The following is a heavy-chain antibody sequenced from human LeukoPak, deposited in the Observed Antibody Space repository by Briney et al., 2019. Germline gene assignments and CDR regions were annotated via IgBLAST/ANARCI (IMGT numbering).Heavy chain of an antibody. J-gene: IGHJ4*02. CDR1: GGSISSYY. D-gene: IGHD5-18*01. CDR3: ARSAGGYSYGNFPFDY. CDR2: IYYSGST. V-gene: IGHV4-59*08. Sequence: KPSETLSLTCTVPGGSISSYYWSWIRQPPGKGLEWIGYIYYSGSTNYNPSLKSRVTISVDTSKNQFSLKLSSVTAADTAVYYCARSAGGYSYGNFPFDYWGQGTLVTVSS.